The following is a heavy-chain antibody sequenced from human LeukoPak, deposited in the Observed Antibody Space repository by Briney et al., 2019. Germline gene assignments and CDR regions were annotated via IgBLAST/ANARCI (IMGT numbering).Heavy chain of an antibody. J-gene: IGHJ5*02. CDR2: INPAIGDS. Sequence: GASVKVSCKASGYSFTTYALHWVRQAPGHRLEWMGWINPAIGDSTYSQSFQGRLTFTRDTFASTVSMELTSLRSEDSAVYYCTRDAFKVGETHNWFDPWGHGTLVIVSS. V-gene: IGHV1-3*01. CDR1: GYSFTTYA. CDR3: TRDAFKVGETHNWFDP. D-gene: IGHD3-3*01.